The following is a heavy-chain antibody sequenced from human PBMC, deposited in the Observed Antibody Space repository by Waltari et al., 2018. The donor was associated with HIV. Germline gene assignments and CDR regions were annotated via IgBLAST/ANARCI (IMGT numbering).Heavy chain of an antibody. CDR2: IRSYNADT. J-gene: IGHJ6*02. D-gene: IGHD2-15*01. Sequence: QVQLVQSGAEVKKPGASVRVSCKASGYTFTSYGISGVRQATEQGLEWMGWIRSYNADTNSAQKLKSRVTMTTDTSTSTAYMELRRLRSDATAVYYCARLGYCGGGSCYWHHYYVMDVWAQGTTVTVSS. CDR3: ARLGYCGGGSCYWHHYYVMDV. V-gene: IGHV1-18*01. CDR1: GYTFTSYG.